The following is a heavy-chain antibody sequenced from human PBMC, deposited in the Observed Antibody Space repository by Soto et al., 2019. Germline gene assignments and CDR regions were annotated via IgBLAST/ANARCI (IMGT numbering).Heavy chain of an antibody. Sequence: QVQLQESGPGLVKPSETLSLTCTVSGGSISSYYWSWIRQPPGKGLEWIGYIYYSGSTTYNPSLKSPVTISVDTSKNQFSLKLSSVTAADTAVYYCARWNGIAAAGDYWFDPWGQGTLVTVSS. J-gene: IGHJ5*02. CDR1: GGSISSYY. V-gene: IGHV4-59*01. CDR3: ARWNGIAAAGDYWFDP. D-gene: IGHD6-13*01. CDR2: IYYSGST.